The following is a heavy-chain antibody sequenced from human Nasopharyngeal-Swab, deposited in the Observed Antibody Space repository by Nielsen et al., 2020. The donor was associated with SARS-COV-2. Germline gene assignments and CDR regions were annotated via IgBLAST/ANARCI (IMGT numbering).Heavy chain of an antibody. V-gene: IGHV5-10-1*01. D-gene: IGHD6-19*01. CDR1: GDTFISYA. CDR2: IDPSDSYT. CDR3: ARHVRDSSGWYDY. Sequence: KVSCKASGDTFISYAFSWVRQMPGKGLEWMGRIDPSDSYTNYSPSFQGHVTISADKSISTAYLQWSSLKASDTAMYYCARHVRDSSGWYDYWGQGTLVTVSS. J-gene: IGHJ4*02.